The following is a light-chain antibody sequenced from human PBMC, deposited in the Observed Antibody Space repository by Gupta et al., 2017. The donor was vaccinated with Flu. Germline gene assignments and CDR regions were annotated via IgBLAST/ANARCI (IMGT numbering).Light chain of an antibody. CDR1: QSLGSN. J-gene: IGKJ1*01. Sequence: EILMTQSPATLSVSPGERATVSCRASQSLGSNLAWYQQKLGQPPRLLIYSASTRATGIPDRFSGSGSGTEFTLTISILQSEDFAVYYCQRCNSWPLGFGQGTKVEIK. V-gene: IGKV3-15*01. CDR2: SAS. CDR3: QRCNSWPLG.